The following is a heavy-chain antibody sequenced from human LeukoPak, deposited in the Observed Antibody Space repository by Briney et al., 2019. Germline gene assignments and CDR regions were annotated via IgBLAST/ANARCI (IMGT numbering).Heavy chain of an antibody. J-gene: IGHJ4*02. CDR2: ISGSGGST. CDR1: GFTFSGYA. Sequence: GGSLRLSCAASGFTFSGYAMSWVRQAPGKGLEWVSAISGSGGSTYYADSVKGRFTISRDNSKNTLYLQMNSLRAEDTAVYYCAKDRVDSGSYFDYWGQGTLVTVSS. D-gene: IGHD1-26*01. CDR3: AKDRVDSGSYFDY. V-gene: IGHV3-23*01.